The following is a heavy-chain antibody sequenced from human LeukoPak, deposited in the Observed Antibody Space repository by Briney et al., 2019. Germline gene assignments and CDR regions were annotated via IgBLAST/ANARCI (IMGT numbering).Heavy chain of an antibody. CDR2: ISAYNGNT. CDR1: GYTFTSYG. Sequence: ASVKVSCKASGYTFTSYGISWVRQAPGQGLEWMGWISAYNGNTNYAQKLQGRVTMTTDTSTSTAYMELRSLRSDDTAVYYCASGPLDSSGYSIYYFDYWGQGTLVTVSS. V-gene: IGHV1-18*01. J-gene: IGHJ4*02. CDR3: ASGPLDSSGYSIYYFDY. D-gene: IGHD3-22*01.